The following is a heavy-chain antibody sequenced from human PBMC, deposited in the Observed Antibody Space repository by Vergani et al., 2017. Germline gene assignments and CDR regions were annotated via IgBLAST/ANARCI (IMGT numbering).Heavy chain of an antibody. V-gene: IGHV3-23*01. CDR1: GFTFSSYA. CDR2: ISGSGGST. Sequence: EVQLLESGGGLVQPGGSLRLSCAASGFTFSSYAMSWVRQAPGKGLEWVSAISGSGGSTYYADSVKGRFTISRDNSKNTLYLQMNSLRAEDTAVYYCVGGDSSGWYLDYYYGMDVWGQGTTVTVSS. J-gene: IGHJ6*02. D-gene: IGHD6-19*01. CDR3: VGGDSSGWYLDYYYGMDV.